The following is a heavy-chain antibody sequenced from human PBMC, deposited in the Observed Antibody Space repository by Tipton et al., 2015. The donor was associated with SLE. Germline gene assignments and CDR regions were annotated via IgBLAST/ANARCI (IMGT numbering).Heavy chain of an antibody. V-gene: IGHV4-34*01. J-gene: IGHJ3*02. D-gene: IGHD1-26*01. CDR2: INLSGNT. CDR3: ARVWDESDAFDI. Sequence: TLSLTCAVYAGSISGYYWGWIRQAPGKGLEWIGEINLSGNTNYNPSLKSRVTISVDMSKNQFSLKLSSVTAADTAVYYCARVWDESDAFDIWGQGTMVTVSS. CDR1: AGSISGYY.